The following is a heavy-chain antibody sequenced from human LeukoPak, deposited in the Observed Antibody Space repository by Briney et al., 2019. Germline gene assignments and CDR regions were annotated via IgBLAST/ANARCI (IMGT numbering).Heavy chain of an antibody. CDR3: ARAYIVVVPAATGVADY. CDR2: IYHSGST. V-gene: IGHV4-38-2*01. D-gene: IGHD2-2*01. Sequence: PSETLSLTCAVSGYSISSGYHWGWIRQPPGKGLEWIGSIYHSGSTYYNPSLKSRVTISVDTSKNQFSLKLSSVTAADTAVYYCARAYIVVVPAATGVADYWGQGTLVTVSS. CDR1: GYSISSGYH. J-gene: IGHJ4*02.